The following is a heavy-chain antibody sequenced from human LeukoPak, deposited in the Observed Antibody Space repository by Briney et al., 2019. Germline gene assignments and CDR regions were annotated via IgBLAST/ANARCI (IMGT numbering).Heavy chain of an antibody. CDR2: IKHDGSEK. J-gene: IGHJ4*02. Sequence: PGGSLRLSCAASGFTFSDYWMSWVRQAPGKGLEWVANIKHDGSEKYYVDSVKGRFTISRDNAKNSLYLQMNSLRAEDTAVYYCARDGSSGSYYGGYYCFDCWGQGTLVTVSS. CDR1: GFTFSDYW. CDR3: ARDGSSGSYYGGYYCFDC. D-gene: IGHD1-26*01. V-gene: IGHV3-7*01.